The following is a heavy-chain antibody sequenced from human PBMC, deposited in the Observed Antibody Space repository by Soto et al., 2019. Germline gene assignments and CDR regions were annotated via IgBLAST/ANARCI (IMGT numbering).Heavy chain of an antibody. D-gene: IGHD6-13*01. CDR3: AKDLGAAAGYSYYHNGMDV. V-gene: IGHV3-23*01. CDR2: ISESGGST. J-gene: IGHJ6*02. Sequence: PGGSLRLSCAASGFTFSSYAMSWVRQAPGKGLEWVSTISESGGSTYYADSVKGRFTISRDNSKNTLRLQMNSLRAEDTAVYYCAKDLGAAAGYSYYHNGMDVWGQGTTVTVSS. CDR1: GFTFSSYA.